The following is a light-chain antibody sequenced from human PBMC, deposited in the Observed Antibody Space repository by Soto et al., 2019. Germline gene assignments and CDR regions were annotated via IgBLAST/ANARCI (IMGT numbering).Light chain of an antibody. CDR3: FSYKTDATEV. V-gene: IGLV2-14*01. CDR2: EAT. CDR1: SSDIGASNF. J-gene: IGLJ1*01. Sequence: TKPPSVSGCPGQSITVSCTGTSSDIGASNFVSWYQHLPGRAPKVIIFEATNRPSGVSDRFSGSKAGTTASLTISGLQAADEAEYFFFSYKTDATEVFGTGTNVTV.